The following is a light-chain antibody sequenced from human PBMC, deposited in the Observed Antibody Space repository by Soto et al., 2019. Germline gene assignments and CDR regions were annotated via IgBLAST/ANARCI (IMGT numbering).Light chain of an antibody. V-gene: IGKV3-15*01. CDR1: QNIHTN. J-gene: IGKJ3*01. CDR2: GAS. Sequence: ERVSTPSPATRSVSPGARATLSCRAGQNIHTNLAWYQQKPGQAPRLLFYGASTGATGLPARFSGSGSGTEFTLTINSLQAEDCAVYYCQPYYNWPRTFGRGTKLDIK. CDR3: QPYYNWPRT.